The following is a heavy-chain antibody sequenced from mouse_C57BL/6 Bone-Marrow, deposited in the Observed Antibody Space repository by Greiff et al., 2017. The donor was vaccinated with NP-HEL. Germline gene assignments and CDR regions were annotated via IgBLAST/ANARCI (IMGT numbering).Heavy chain of an antibody. D-gene: IGHD2-2*01. CDR2: INSDGGST. Sequence: EVKVVESGGGLVQPGESLKLSCESNEYEFPSHDMSWVRKTPEKRLELVAAINSDGGSTYYPDTMERRFIISRDNTKKTLYLQMSSLRSEDTALYYCARQIYYGDDVGYFDVWGTGTTVTVSS. J-gene: IGHJ1*03. CDR1: EYEFPSHD. CDR3: ARQIYYGDDVGYFDV. V-gene: IGHV5-2*01.